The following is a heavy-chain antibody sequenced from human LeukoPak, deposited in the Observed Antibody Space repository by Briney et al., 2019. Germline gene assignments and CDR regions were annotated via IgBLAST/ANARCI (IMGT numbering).Heavy chain of an antibody. D-gene: IGHD3-22*01. J-gene: IGHJ3*02. Sequence: PSETLSLTCAVYGGSFSGYYWSWIRQPPGKGLEWIGEINHSGSINYNPSLKSRVTISVDTSKNQFSLKLSSVTAADTAVYYCARAGGYQGAFDIWGQGTMVTVSS. CDR2: INHSGSI. CDR1: GGSFSGYY. V-gene: IGHV4-34*01. CDR3: ARAGGYQGAFDI.